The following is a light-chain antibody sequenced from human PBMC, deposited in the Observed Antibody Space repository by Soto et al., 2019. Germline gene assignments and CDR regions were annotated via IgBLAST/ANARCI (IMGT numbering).Light chain of an antibody. J-gene: IGKJ4*01. Sequence: EIVMTQSPATLSLSQGESATLSCRASQSVRSYLAWCQQKPRQPPPLPIYGASSRATGVTASFSGSGSGTDFTLTISSLEHEDFAIYYCQQRCDLHPLTFGGGTKVDI. CDR2: GAS. CDR1: QSVRSY. V-gene: IGKV3-11*01. CDR3: QQRCDLHPLT.